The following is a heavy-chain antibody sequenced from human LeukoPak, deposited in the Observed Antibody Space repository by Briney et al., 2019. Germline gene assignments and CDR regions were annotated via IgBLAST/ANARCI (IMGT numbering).Heavy chain of an antibody. J-gene: IGHJ3*02. V-gene: IGHV3-23*01. CDR3: AKAGWYSSKSYATYDDAIDI. CDR1: GLTFGNYG. Sequence: GGSLRLSCVGSGLTFGNYGMNWVRQAPGKGLEWVSSIGGSGSTTYYADSVKGRFTISRDNSKNTLYLQMNSLRVEDTALYYCAKAGWYSSKSYATYDDAIDIWGQGTLVTVSS. CDR2: IGGSGSTT. D-gene: IGHD6-13*01.